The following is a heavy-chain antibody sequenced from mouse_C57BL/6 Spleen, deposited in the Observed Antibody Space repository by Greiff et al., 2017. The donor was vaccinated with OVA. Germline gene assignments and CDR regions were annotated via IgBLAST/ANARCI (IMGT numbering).Heavy chain of an antibody. D-gene: IGHD1-1*01. J-gene: IGHJ1*03. V-gene: IGHV1-82*01. Sequence: QVQLQQSGPELVKPGASVKISCKASGYAFSSSWMNWVKQRPGKGLEWIGRIYPGDGDTNYNGKFKGKATLTADKSSSTAYMQLSSLTSEDSAVYFCARHYGSSPLRYFDVWGTGTTVTVSS. CDR3: ARHYGSSPLRYFDV. CDR1: GYAFSSSW. CDR2: IYPGDGDT.